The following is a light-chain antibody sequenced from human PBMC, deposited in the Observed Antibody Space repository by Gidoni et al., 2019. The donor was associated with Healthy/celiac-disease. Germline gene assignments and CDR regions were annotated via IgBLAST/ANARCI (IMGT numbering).Light chain of an antibody. V-gene: IGKV1-39*01. CDR3: QQSYSTPQYT. J-gene: IGKJ2*01. CDR1: QSISSY. Sequence: TITCRASQSISSYLNWYQQKPGKAPKLLIYAASSLQSGVPSRFSGSGSGTDFTLTISSLQPEDFATYYCQQSYSTPQYTFGQGTKLEIK. CDR2: AAS.